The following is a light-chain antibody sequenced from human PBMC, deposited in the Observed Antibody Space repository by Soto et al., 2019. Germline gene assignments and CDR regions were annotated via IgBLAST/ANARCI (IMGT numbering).Light chain of an antibody. V-gene: IGKV2-28*01. CDR1: QSLLHSNGYNY. CDR2: LGS. J-gene: IGKJ3*01. CDR3: MKLFKIPLT. Sequence: DIVMTQSPLSLPVTPGEPASISCRSSQSLLHSNGYNYLDWYLQKPGQSPQLLIYLGSNRTSGVLDRFSGMESGTVLTLKSSRVEVEDFGVYYCMKLFKIPLTFGPGPKWISN.